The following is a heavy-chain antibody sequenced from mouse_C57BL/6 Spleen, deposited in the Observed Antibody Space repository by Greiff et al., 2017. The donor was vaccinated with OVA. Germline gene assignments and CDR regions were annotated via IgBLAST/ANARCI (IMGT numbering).Heavy chain of an antibody. V-gene: IGHV5-6*01. J-gene: IGHJ3*01. CDR3: ARRESDYYGCAY. Sequence: DVQLVESGGDLVKPGGSLKLSCAASGFTFSSYGMSWVRQTPEKRLEWVATISSGGGYTYYTDSVKGRFTFSRANTEDTRYVQMSSRKSEDTAMYSCARRESDYYGCAYWGQGTLVTVSA. CDR1: GFTFSSYG. CDR2: ISSGGGYT. D-gene: IGHD1-1*01.